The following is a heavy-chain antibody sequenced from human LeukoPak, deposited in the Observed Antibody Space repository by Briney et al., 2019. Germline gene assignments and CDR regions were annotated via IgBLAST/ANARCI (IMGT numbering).Heavy chain of an antibody. V-gene: IGHV3-74*01. CDR3: ARLRGRDGYNLGWFDP. Sequence: QSGGSLRLSCAASGFTFSSHWMHWVRQAPGKGLVWVSRIDSHGSTTVDADSVRGRFTISRDNAKNSLYLQMNSLRAEDTAVYYCARLRGRDGYNLGWFDPWGQGTLVTVSS. J-gene: IGHJ5*02. D-gene: IGHD5-24*01. CDR2: IDSHGSTT. CDR1: GFTFSSHW.